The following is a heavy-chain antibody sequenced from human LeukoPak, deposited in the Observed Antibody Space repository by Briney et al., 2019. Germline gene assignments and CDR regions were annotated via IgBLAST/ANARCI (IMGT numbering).Heavy chain of an antibody. V-gene: IGHV4-39*01. Sequence: GSLRLSCAASGFTFSDYYMSWIRQPPGKGLEWIGSIYYSGSTYYNPSLKSRVTISVDTSKNQFSLKLNSVTATDTAVYYCARHYGPWGQGTLVTVSS. CDR1: GFTFSDYY. CDR2: IYYSGST. D-gene: IGHD3-10*01. CDR3: ARHYGP. J-gene: IGHJ4*02.